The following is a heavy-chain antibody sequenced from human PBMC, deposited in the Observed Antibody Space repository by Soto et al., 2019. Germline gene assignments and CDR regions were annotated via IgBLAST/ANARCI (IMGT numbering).Heavy chain of an antibody. CDR1: GFSLTTPGAG. V-gene: IGHV2-5*01. CDR2: IYWNDDK. D-gene: IGHD4-17*01. CDR3: AHRGYGDYPRDNWFDP. J-gene: IGHJ5*02. Sequence: QITLKESGPPLVKPTQTLTLTCTFSGFSLTTPGAGVGWLRQPPGKALEWLALIYWNDDKRYSPSLKSRLTITKDTSKNQVVLIMTNMDPVDTATYYCAHRGYGDYPRDNWFDPWGQGVPVIVSS.